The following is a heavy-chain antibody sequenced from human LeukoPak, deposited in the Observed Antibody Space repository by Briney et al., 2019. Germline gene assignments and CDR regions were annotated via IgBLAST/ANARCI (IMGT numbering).Heavy chain of an antibody. CDR3: ARAYYDILTGASPGWDFDL. Sequence: SETLSLTCAVYGGSFSGYYWGWIRQPPGKGLEWIGEINHSGSTNYNPSLKSRVTISVDPSKNQFSLKLSSVTAADTAVYYCARAYYDILTGASPGWDFDLWGRGTLVTVSS. CDR2: INHSGST. CDR1: GGSFSGYY. V-gene: IGHV4-34*01. D-gene: IGHD3-9*01. J-gene: IGHJ2*01.